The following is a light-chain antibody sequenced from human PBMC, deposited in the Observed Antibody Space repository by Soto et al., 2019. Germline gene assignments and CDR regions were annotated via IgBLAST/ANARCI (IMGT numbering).Light chain of an antibody. Sequence: QSALTQPPSVSGSPGQSVTISCTGTSTDFVSYNRVSWYQQPPGTAPKLIIYEGNKRPSGVSNRFSGSKSGNTASLTISGLQAEDDADYYCCSYAGVSGVFGGGTKLTVL. J-gene: IGLJ3*02. CDR3: CSYAGVSGV. CDR1: STDFVSYNR. V-gene: IGLV2-23*01. CDR2: EGN.